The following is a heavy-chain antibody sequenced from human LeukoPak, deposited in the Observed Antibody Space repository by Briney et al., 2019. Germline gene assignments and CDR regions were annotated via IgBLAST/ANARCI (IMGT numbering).Heavy chain of an antibody. Sequence: SVKVSCKASGGTFSSYAISWVRQAPGQGLEWMGRIIPILGIANYAQKFQGRVTITADKSTSTAYMELSSLRSEDTAVYYCARGPYCGGDCYSKYNWFDPWGQGTLVTVSS. CDR3: ARGPYCGGDCYSKYNWFDP. CDR1: GGTFSSYA. V-gene: IGHV1-69*04. D-gene: IGHD2-21*02. CDR2: IIPILGIA. J-gene: IGHJ5*02.